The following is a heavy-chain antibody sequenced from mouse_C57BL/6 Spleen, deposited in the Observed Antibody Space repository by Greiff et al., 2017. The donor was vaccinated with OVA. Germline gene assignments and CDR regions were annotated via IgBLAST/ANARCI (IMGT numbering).Heavy chain of an antibody. CDR2: ISSGSSTI. CDR1: GFTFSDYG. V-gene: IGHV5-17*01. J-gene: IGHJ3*01. CDR3: ARLFAY. Sequence: EVHLVESGGGLVKPGGSLKLSCAASGFTFSDYGMHWVRQAPEKGLEWVAYISSGSSTIYYADTVKGRFTISRDNAKNTLFLQMPSLRSEDTAMYYCARLFAYWGQGTLVTVSA.